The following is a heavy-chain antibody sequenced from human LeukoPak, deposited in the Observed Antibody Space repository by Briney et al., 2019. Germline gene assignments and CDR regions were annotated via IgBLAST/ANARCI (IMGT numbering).Heavy chain of an antibody. CDR1: GFTFSTYW. D-gene: IGHD4-17*01. CDR2: SEGYERST. CDR3: ARASTTVPNLLDH. J-gene: IGHJ4*02. V-gene: IGHV3-74*01. Sequence: GGSLTLSCAASGFTFSTYWMHWVRQAPRRGLVWVACSEGYERSTIYADSAKSRFTNSRDNSKNTLYPQTSSRRAEDTAVYYCARASTTVPNLLDHWGRGTLVTVST.